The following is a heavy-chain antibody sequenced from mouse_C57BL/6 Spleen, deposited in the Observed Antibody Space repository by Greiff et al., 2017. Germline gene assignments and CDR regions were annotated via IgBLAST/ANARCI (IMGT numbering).Heavy chain of an antibody. J-gene: IGHJ4*01. CDR3: ARPDSNYKDAMDY. CDR2: ISSGSSTI. D-gene: IGHD2-5*01. CDR1: GFTFSDYG. V-gene: IGHV5-17*01. Sequence: EVQGVESGGGLVKPGGSLKLSCAASGFTFSDYGMHWVRQAPEQGLAWVAYISSGSSTIYYADTVKGRFTISRDNAKNTLFLQMTSLRSEDTAMYYCARPDSNYKDAMDYWGQGTSVTVSS.